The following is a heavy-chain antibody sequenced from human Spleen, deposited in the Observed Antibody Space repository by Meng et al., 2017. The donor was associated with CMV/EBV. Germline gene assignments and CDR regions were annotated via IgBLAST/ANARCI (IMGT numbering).Heavy chain of an antibody. CDR2: SSWDSDCI. Sequence: SLKTSCPASGFTFDDYAVPWVRQAPGQGLGSVSGSSWDSDCIGYADSVKGRFTIPRDNAKNSLYLQMNRLRADDTPLYYCATGRELLGHYYYAGMDVWGQGTTVTVSS. J-gene: IGHJ6*02. V-gene: IGHV3-9*01. CDR3: ATGRELLGHYYYAGMDV. CDR1: GFTFDDYA. D-gene: IGHD1-26*01.